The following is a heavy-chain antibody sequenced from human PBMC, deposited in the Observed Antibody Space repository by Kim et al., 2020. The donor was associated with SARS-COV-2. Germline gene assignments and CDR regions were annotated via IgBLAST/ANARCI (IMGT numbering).Heavy chain of an antibody. CDR3: ARGYYGDLDY. J-gene: IGHJ4*02. D-gene: IGHD4-17*01. Sequence: NTNYAQKLQGRVTMTTDTSTSTAYMELRSLRSDDTAVYYCARGYYGDLDYWGQGTLVTVSS. V-gene: IGHV1-18*01. CDR2: NT.